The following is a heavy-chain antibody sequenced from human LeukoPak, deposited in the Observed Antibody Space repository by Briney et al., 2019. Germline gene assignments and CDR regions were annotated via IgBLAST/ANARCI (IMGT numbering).Heavy chain of an antibody. D-gene: IGHD3-22*01. CDR2: IYYSGST. J-gene: IGHJ4*02. V-gene: IGHV4-59*08. CDR1: GGSISSYY. CDR3: ARHYYDSSGSLFDY. Sequence: SETLSLTCTVSGGSISSYYWSWIRQAPGKGLEWIRYIYYSGSTNYNPSLKSRVTISVDTSKNQFSLKLSSVTAADTAVYYCARHYYDSSGSLFDYWGQGTLVTVSS.